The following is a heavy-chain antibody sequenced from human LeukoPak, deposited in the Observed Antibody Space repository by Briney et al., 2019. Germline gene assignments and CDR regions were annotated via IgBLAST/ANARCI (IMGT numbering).Heavy chain of an antibody. J-gene: IGHJ4*02. CDR1: GGSFSGYY. D-gene: IGHD6-6*01. CDR2: INHSGRT. CDR3: ARGGGIAARGRGPPYFDF. Sequence: PSGTLSLTCAVYGGSFSGYYWSWIRQPPGKGLEWIGEINHSGRTNYNPSLKSRVTISVDTSKNQFSLKPSSFTPPGTAVYFCARGGGIAARGRGPPYFDFLGQGTLVPVSS. V-gene: IGHV4-34*01.